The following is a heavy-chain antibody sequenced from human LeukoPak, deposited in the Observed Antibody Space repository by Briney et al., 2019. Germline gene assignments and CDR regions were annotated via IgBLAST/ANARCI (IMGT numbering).Heavy chain of an antibody. CDR3: ARSNVGAPPLDAFDI. Sequence: GGSLRLSCAASGFTVSSNYMSWVRQAPGKGPEGLSIIYSAGNTHYADSVKGRFTISRDNSKNTLFLQMNILTADDTAVYYCARSNVGAPPLDAFDIWGQGTMVTVS. J-gene: IGHJ3*02. V-gene: IGHV3-66*02. D-gene: IGHD1-26*01. CDR1: GFTVSSNY. CDR2: IYSAGNT.